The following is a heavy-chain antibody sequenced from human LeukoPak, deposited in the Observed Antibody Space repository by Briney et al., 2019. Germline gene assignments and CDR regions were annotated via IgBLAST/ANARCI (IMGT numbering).Heavy chain of an antibody. J-gene: IGHJ4*02. Sequence: PGGSLRLSCAASGFTFSSYARGWVRQAPGKGLEWVSAISGSGGSTYYADSVKGRFTISRDNSKNTLYLQMNSLRAEDTAVYYCAKDRSGSYYVVFDYWGQGTLVTVSS. CDR1: GFTFSSYA. D-gene: IGHD1-26*01. CDR2: ISGSGGST. CDR3: AKDRSGSYYVVFDY. V-gene: IGHV3-23*01.